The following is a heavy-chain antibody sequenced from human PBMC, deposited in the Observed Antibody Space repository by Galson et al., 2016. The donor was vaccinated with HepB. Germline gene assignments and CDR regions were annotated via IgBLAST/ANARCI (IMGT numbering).Heavy chain of an antibody. CDR3: GKGAYDSFTYCQQIDD. V-gene: IGHV3-33*06. CDR1: GFTFSGYG. J-gene: IGHJ4*01. CDR2: IWFDGSNK. D-gene: IGHD2-21*01. Sequence: SLRLSCAASGFTFSGYGMHWVRQAPGKGLEWVSVIWFDGSNKYYAGSVKGRFTISRDNSKNTLYLQMNRLRVEDTAVYYCGKGAYDSFTYCQQIDDWGHGTQVIVSS.